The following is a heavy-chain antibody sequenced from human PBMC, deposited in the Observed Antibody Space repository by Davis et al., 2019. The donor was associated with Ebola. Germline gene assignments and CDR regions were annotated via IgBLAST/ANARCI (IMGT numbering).Heavy chain of an antibody. D-gene: IGHD6-13*01. J-gene: IGHJ6*02. CDR2: IWYDGSNK. V-gene: IGHV3-33*08. Sequence: GGSLRLSCAASGFTFSSYGMHWVRQAPGKGLEWVAVIWYDGSNKYYADSVKGRFTISRDNSKNTLYLQMNSLRAEDTAVYYCARDWAAGTGRYYYYGMDVWGQGTTVTVSS. CDR3: ARDWAAGTGRYYYYGMDV. CDR1: GFTFSSYG.